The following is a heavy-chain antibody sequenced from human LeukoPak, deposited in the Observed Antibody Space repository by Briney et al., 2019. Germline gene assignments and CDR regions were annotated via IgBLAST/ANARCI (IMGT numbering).Heavy chain of an antibody. Sequence: SETLSLTCTVSGDSVSSGSYYWSWIRQPPGKGLEWIGYIYYSGSTNYNPSLKSRVTISVDTSKNQFSLKLSSVTAADTAVYFCARGTLVGAIYNWFDPWGQGTLVTVSS. V-gene: IGHV4-61*01. CDR3: ARGTLVGAIYNWFDP. D-gene: IGHD1-26*01. J-gene: IGHJ5*02. CDR2: IYYSGST. CDR1: GDSVSSGSYY.